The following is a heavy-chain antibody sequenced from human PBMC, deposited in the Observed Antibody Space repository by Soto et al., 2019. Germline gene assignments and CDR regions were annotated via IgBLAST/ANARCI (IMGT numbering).Heavy chain of an antibody. J-gene: IGHJ4*02. CDR3: AADPYYYDSSNYYSFDY. CDR2: IVVGSGST. D-gene: IGHD3-22*01. V-gene: IGHV1-58*01. Sequence: SVKVSCTASGFSFTSSAVQWVRQARGQRLEWIGWIVVGSGSTNYAQRFQERVTITRDMSTSTVYMELSSLRSEDTAVYYCAADPYYYDSSNYYSFDYWGQGTLVTVSS. CDR1: GFSFTSSA.